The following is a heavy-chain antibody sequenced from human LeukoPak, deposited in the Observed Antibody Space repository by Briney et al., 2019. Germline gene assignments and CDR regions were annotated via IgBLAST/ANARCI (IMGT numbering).Heavy chain of an antibody. CDR1: GGSISSYY. D-gene: IGHD6-13*01. Sequence: SETLSLTCTVSGGSISSYYWSWIRQPAGKGLEWIGRIYTSGSTNYNPSLKSRVTMSVDTSKNQFSLKLSSVTAADTAVYYCARDRPYSSSWYWFDPWGQGTLVTVSS. CDR3: ARDRPYSSSWYWFDP. V-gene: IGHV4-4*07. CDR2: IYTSGST. J-gene: IGHJ5*02.